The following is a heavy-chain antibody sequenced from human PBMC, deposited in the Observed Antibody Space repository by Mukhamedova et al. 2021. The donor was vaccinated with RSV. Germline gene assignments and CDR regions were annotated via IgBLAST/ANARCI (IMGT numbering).Heavy chain of an antibody. V-gene: IGHV4-59*08. Sequence: IGYIYYSGSTNYNPSLKSRVTISIDTSKNQFSPKLSSVTAADTAVYYCASRSDYYYGMDVWGQGTTVTV. J-gene: IGHJ6*02. CDR2: IYYSGST. CDR3: ASRSDYYYGMDV.